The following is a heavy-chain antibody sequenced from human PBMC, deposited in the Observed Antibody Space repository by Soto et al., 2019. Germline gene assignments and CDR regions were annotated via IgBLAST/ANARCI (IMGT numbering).Heavy chain of an antibody. CDR1: GYTFTSYV. V-gene: IGHV1-18*01. D-gene: IGHD2-15*01. J-gene: IGHJ6*02. Sequence: ASVKFSCKASGYTFTSYVISWVRHAPGQGLEWMGWISTYNGNTNYAQNLQGRVTMTTDTSASTAYMELRSLRSDDTAVYHCAREGDCSGGKCYHYYGMDVWGQGTTVTVSS. CDR2: ISTYNGNT. CDR3: AREGDCSGGKCYHYYGMDV.